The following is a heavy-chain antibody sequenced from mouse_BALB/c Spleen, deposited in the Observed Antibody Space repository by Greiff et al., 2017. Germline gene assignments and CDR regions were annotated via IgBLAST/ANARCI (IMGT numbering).Heavy chain of an antibody. CDR3: ARGYYGSDTGFAY. Sequence: LVKTGASVKISCKASGYSFTGYYMHCVKQSHGKSLEWIGYISCYNGATSYNQKFKGKATFTVDTSSSTAYMQFNSLTSEDSAVYYCARGYYGSDTGFAYWGQGTLVTVSA. V-gene: IGHV1S34*01. CDR2: ISCYNGAT. D-gene: IGHD1-1*01. CDR1: GYSFTGYY. J-gene: IGHJ3*01.